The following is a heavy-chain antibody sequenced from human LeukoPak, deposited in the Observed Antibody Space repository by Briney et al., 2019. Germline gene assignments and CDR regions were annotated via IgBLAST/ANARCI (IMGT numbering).Heavy chain of an antibody. V-gene: IGHV3-11*01. D-gene: IGHD6-19*01. CDR3: ASVSHSSGWYPRYYYYYYMDV. Sequence: PGGSLRLSCAASGFTFSDYYMSWIRQAPGKGLEWVSYISSSGSTIYYADSVKGRFTISRDNAKNSLYLQMNSLRAEDTAVYYCASVSHSSGWYPRYYYYYYMDVWGKGTTVTVSS. CDR1: GFTFSDYY. CDR2: ISSSGSTI. J-gene: IGHJ6*03.